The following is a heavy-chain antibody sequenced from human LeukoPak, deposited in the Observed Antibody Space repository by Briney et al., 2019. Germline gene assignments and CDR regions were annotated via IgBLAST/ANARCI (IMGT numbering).Heavy chain of an antibody. CDR2: ISAYNGNT. CDR1: GYTFTSYG. V-gene: IGHV1-18*01. CDR3: SIVVVPAAIGGYWFDP. J-gene: IGHJ5*02. D-gene: IGHD2-2*01. Sequence: ASVKVSCKASGYTFTSYGISWVRQAPGQGLEWMGWISAYNGNTNYAQKLQGRVTMTTDTSTSTAYMELRSLRSDDTAVYYCSIVVVPAAIGGYWFDPGAREPWSPSPQ.